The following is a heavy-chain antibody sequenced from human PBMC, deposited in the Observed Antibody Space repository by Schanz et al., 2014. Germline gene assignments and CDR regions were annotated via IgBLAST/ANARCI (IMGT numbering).Heavy chain of an antibody. V-gene: IGHV3-43*01. CDR3: STDSGLTGVDA. CDR1: GFTFEDYT. J-gene: IGHJ5*02. Sequence: EVKLVESGGAVVRPGGSLRLSCAASGFTFEDYTIHWVRQRLGKGLEWVGRISWHGDDTDYAVSVKDRFTITRDNRKRSRYMSKHSLRHEDTAFYLCSTDSGLTGVDAWGQGTLVTVSS. CDR2: ISWHGDDT.